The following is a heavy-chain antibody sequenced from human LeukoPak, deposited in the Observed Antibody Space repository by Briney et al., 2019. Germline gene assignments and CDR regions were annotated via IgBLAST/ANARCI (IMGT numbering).Heavy chain of an antibody. CDR3: ARDIAVAGTDAFDI. CDR2: ISYDGSNK. J-gene: IGHJ3*02. Sequence: GGSLRLSCAASGFTFSSYAMHWVRQAPGKGLEWVAVISYDGSNKYYADSVKGRFTISRDNSKSTLYLQMNSLRAEDTAVYYCARDIAVAGTDAFDIWGQGTMVTVSS. D-gene: IGHD6-19*01. V-gene: IGHV3-30-3*01. CDR1: GFTFSSYA.